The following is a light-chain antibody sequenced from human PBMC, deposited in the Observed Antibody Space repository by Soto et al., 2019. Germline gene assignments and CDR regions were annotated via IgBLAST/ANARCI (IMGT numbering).Light chain of an antibody. J-gene: IGLJ1*01. V-gene: IGLV2-14*01. CDR2: DVS. CDR3: TSYATGGTHV. CDR1: NSDIGGYNI. Sequence: LTQPAPVSGSPGQSITLSCTGTNSDIGGYNIVSWYQQHPGKAPKLMIYDVSIRPSGVSDRFSGSKSANTASLTISGLQPEDEADYYCTSYATGGTHVFGTGTKVTVL.